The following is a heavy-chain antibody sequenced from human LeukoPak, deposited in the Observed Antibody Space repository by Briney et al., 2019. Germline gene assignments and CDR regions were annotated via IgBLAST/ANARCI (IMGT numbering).Heavy chain of an antibody. CDR2: IYYSGST. V-gene: IGHV4-59*12. D-gene: IGHD2-2*01. CDR1: GGSISSYY. CDR3: ARGVVVVPAAVWDPYYYYYGMDV. J-gene: IGHJ6*02. Sequence: SETLSLTCTVPGGSISSYYWSWIRQPPGKGLEWIGYIYYSGSTNYNPSLKSRVTISVDTSKDQFSLKLSSVTAADTAVYYCARGVVVVPAAVWDPYYYYYGMDVWGQGTTVTVSS.